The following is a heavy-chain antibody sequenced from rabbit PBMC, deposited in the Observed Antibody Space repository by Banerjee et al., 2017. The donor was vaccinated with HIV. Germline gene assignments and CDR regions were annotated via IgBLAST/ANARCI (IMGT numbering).Heavy chain of an antibody. V-gene: IGHV1S40*01. CDR2: IWTRSGST. Sequence: QSLEESGGDLVKPGASLTLTCKASGLDFSSGQDMCWVRQAPGKGLEWIACIWTRSGSTYYASWVNGRFSISRENNQNTVSLQMTSLTAADTATYFCARSGYDNYGYDRAFDPWGQGTLVTVS. CDR1: GLDFSSGQD. J-gene: IGHJ2*01. CDR3: ARSGYDNYGYDRAFDP. D-gene: IGHD6-1*01.